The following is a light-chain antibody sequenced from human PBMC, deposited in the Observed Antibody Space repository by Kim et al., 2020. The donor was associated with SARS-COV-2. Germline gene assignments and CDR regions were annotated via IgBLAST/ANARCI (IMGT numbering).Light chain of an antibody. J-gene: IGKJ5*01. CDR2: DAS. CDR3: QQYGTSPIT. Sequence: EIVLTQSPGTLSLSPGERATLSCRASQTVGSSYLAWYQQKPGQAPRLLIYDASTRATGIPDRFSGSGSGTDFTLTVGRLEPEDSAVYYCQQYGTSPITFGQGSRLEIK. CDR1: QTVGSSY. V-gene: IGKV3-20*01.